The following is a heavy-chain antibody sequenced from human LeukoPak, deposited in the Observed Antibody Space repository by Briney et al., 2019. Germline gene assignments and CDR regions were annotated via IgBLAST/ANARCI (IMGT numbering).Heavy chain of an antibody. D-gene: IGHD3-9*01. Sequence: GGSLRLSCAASGFTFSSYGMHWVRQAPGKGLEWVAVISYDGSNKYYADSVKGRFTISRDNSKNTLYLQMNSLRAEDTAVYYCAKDQGLYFDWSGFDYWGQGTLVTVSS. J-gene: IGHJ4*02. CDR3: AKDQGLYFDWSGFDY. CDR2: ISYDGSNK. CDR1: GFTFSSYG. V-gene: IGHV3-30*18.